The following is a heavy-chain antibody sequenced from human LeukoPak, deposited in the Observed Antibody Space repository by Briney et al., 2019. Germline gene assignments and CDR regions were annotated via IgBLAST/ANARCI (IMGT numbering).Heavy chain of an antibody. J-gene: IGHJ4*02. Sequence: PGGSLRLSCAASGFTFSSYWMHWVRQAPGKGLVWVSRINSDGSSTSYADSVKGRFTISRDNAENTLYLQMNSLRAEDTAVYYCARDGYSSSWYVGLLGDYWGQGTLVTVSS. CDR3: ARDGYSSSWYVGLLGDY. D-gene: IGHD6-13*01. CDR1: GFTFSSYW. CDR2: INSDGSST. V-gene: IGHV3-74*01.